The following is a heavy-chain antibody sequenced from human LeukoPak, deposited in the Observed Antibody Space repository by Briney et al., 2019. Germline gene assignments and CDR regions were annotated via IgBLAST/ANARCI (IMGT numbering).Heavy chain of an antibody. CDR2: ISYDGSNK. CDR3: ARPPAAGLLNWFDP. CDR1: GFTFSSYG. Sequence: SLRLSCAASGFTFSSYGMHWVRQAPGKGLDWVAVISYDGSNKYYADSVKGRFTISRDNSKNTLYLQMNSLRAEDTAVYYCARPPAAGLLNWFDPWGQGTLVTVSS. D-gene: IGHD6-13*01. J-gene: IGHJ5*02. V-gene: IGHV3-30*03.